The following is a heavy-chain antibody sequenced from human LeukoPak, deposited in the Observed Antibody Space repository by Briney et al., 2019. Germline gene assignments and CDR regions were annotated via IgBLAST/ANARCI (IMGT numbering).Heavy chain of an antibody. V-gene: IGHV4-59*01. CDR2: IYYSGST. Sequence: SETLSLTCTVSGGSISSYFWTWIRQPAGKGLEWIGYIYYSGSTNYNPSLKNRVTISVDTSKNQFSLKLSSVTAADTAVYYCARELYTGPFDYWGQGTLVTVSS. CDR1: GGSISSYF. J-gene: IGHJ4*02. D-gene: IGHD3-16*01. CDR3: ARELYTGPFDY.